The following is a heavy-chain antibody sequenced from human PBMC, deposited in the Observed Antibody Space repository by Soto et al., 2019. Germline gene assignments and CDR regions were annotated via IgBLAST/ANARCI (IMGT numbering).Heavy chain of an antibody. CDR2: ITISGDNT. Sequence: GGSLRLSCAASGFTFTRYAMTWVRKAPGKGLEWVSSITISGDNTYYADSAKGRFTISRDDAENTLQLQMNNLRAEDTAVYYCARRIGDFFHDIKGFYDYWGQGILVTVSS. CDR3: ARRIGDFFHDIKGFYDY. V-gene: IGHV3-23*01. J-gene: IGHJ4*02. CDR1: GFTFTRYA. D-gene: IGHD3-10*01.